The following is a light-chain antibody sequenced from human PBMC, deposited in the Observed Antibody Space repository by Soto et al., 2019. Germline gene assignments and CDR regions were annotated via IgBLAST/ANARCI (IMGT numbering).Light chain of an antibody. CDR3: QQYNNWPWT. V-gene: IGKV3-15*01. J-gene: IGKJ1*01. Sequence: EIVMTQSPATLSVSPGERATLSCRASQSVSRNLAWYQQKPGQAPRLLISGASTRATGIPARFSGSGSGTEFTLTISSLQSEDFAVYYCQQYNNWPWTFGQGTKVEIK. CDR1: QSVSRN. CDR2: GAS.